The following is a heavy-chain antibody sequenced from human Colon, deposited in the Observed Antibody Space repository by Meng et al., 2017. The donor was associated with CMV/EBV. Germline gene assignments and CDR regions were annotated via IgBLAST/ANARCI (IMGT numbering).Heavy chain of an antibody. Sequence: ASVQVSCRAAGYIITSFFIHWLRQAPGQGLEGLGMINPNGGNTNYAQKFQGRVTMTRDTSTSTVYMELSSLKSEDTAVYYCAKDSGGFLEGLGAYNWFDPWGQGTLVTVSS. J-gene: IGHJ5*02. D-gene: IGHD3-3*01. CDR3: AKDSGGFLEGLGAYNWFDP. CDR1: GYIITSFF. CDR2: INPNGGNT. V-gene: IGHV1-46*01.